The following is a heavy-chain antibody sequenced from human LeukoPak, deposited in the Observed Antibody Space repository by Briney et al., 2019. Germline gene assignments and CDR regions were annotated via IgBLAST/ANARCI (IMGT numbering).Heavy chain of an antibody. J-gene: IGHJ4*02. CDR1: GYTFTSYD. CDR3: ARAPHQGDILTGSADY. Sequence: ASVKVSCKASGYTFTSYDINWVRQATGQGLEWMGWMNPNSGNTGYAQKFQGRVTITRNTSISTAYMELSSLRSEDTAVYYCARAPHQGDILTGSADYWGQGTLVTVSS. V-gene: IGHV1-8*03. CDR2: MNPNSGNT. D-gene: IGHD3-9*01.